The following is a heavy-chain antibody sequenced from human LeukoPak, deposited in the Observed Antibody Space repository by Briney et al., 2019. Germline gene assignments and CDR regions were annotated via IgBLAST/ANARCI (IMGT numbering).Heavy chain of an antibody. J-gene: IGHJ5*02. V-gene: IGHV3-11*04. D-gene: IGHD5-24*01. Sequence: PGGSLRLSCAASGFTFSDYYMSWVRQAPGKGLEWVPYIGNTGSFIYYADSVKGRFTISRDNAKNSLYLQMNSLRAEDTAVYYCARTKKGDGYNMYDWFDPWGQGTLVTVSS. CDR2: IGNTGSFI. CDR1: GFTFSDYY. CDR3: ARTKKGDGYNMYDWFDP.